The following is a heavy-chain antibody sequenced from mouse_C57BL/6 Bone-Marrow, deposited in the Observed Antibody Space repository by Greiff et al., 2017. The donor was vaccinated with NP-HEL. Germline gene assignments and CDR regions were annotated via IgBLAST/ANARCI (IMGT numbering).Heavy chain of an antibody. D-gene: IGHD1-1*01. CDR3: ARRGGLYGSSYYFDY. CDR1: GFSLTSYA. CDR2: IWTGGGT. V-gene: IGHV2-9-1*01. Sequence: VQLVESGPGLVAPSQSLSITCTVSGFSLTSYAISWVRPPPGKGLAWLGVIWTGGGTNYNSALKSRLRLSKDNSKSQVFLKMNSLQTDDTARYYCARRGGLYGSSYYFDYWGQGTTLTVSS. J-gene: IGHJ2*01.